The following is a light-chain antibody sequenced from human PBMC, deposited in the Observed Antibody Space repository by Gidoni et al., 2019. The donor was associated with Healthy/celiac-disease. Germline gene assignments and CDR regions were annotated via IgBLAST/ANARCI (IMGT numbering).Light chain of an antibody. J-gene: IGLJ1*01. CDR3: SSYTSSSTLV. CDR1: SSDVGGYNY. V-gene: IGLV2-14*01. CDR2: DVR. Sequence: QSALTQPASLSGSPGQPITISCTGTSSDVGGYNYVSWYQQPPGKAPKLMIYDVRNRPSGVSNRFSGSKSGNTASLTISGLQAEDEADYYCSSYTSSSTLVFGTGTKVTVL.